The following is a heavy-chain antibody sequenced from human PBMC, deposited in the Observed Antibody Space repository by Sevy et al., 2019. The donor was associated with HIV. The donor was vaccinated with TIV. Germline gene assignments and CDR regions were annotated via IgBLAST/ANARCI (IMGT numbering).Heavy chain of an antibody. J-gene: IGHJ3*02. Sequence: GGSLRLSCAASGFTFSNYGMHWVRQAPGKGLEWVAVIWNDRSNEHYADSVKGRFTISRDNSKNTLYLQMNSLRDEDTAVYYCAGIPNNYYDISGYSGDDAFDMWGQGTMVTVSS. V-gene: IGHV3-33*03. CDR3: AGIPNNYYDISGYSGDDAFDM. CDR2: IWNDRSNE. D-gene: IGHD3-22*01. CDR1: GFTFSNYG.